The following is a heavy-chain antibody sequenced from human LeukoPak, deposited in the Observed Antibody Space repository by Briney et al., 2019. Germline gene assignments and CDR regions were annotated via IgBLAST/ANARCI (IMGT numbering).Heavy chain of an antibody. CDR3: ARDRYGSSHRFDP. CDR2: IYSSGST. V-gene: IGHV4-61*02. CDR1: GGSISSGSYY. J-gene: IGHJ5*02. D-gene: IGHD6-13*01. Sequence: PSETLSLTCTVSGGSISSGSYYWSWIRQPAGKGLEWIGRIYSSGSTNYNPSLKSRVTISVDTSKNQFSLKLSSVTAADTAVYYCARDRYGSSHRFDPWGQGTLVTVS.